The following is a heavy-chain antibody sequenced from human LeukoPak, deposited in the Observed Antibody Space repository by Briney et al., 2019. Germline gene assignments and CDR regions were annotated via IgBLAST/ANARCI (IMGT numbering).Heavy chain of an antibody. Sequence: GGSLRLSCAASGFTFDDYGMSWLRQAPGKGLEWVSYISSSGSTIYYADSVKGRFTISRDNAKNSLYLQMNSLRAEDTAVYYCARDTYCSSTSCSGDYWGQGTLVTVSS. D-gene: IGHD2-2*01. J-gene: IGHJ4*02. CDR2: ISSSGSTI. CDR3: ARDTYCSSTSCSGDY. V-gene: IGHV3-48*03. CDR1: GFTFDDYG.